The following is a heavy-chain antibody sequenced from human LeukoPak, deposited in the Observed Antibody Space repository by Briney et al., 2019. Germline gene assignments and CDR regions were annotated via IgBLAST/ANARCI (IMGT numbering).Heavy chain of an antibody. D-gene: IGHD7-27*01. CDR2: IYTSGNT. Sequence: SQTLSLTYTVSGDSISSGNCYWTWIRQPAGKGLEWIGRIYTSGNTNYNPSLKSQVTISMDTSKNQFSLNLNSVTAADTAVYYCARDRAGDSFDIWDQGTMVTVSS. V-gene: IGHV4-61*02. J-gene: IGHJ3*02. CDR3: ARDRAGDSFDI. CDR1: GDSISSGNCY.